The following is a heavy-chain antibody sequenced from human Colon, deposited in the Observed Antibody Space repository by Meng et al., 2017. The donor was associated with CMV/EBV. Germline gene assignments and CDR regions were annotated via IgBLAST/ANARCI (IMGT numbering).Heavy chain of an antibody. V-gene: IGHV3-23*01. Sequence: GESLKISCAASGFTFGSYAMNWVRQAPGKGLEWVATISSSGGSTYYADSVKGRFTISRDNSENTLYLQMNSLRAGDTAIYYCAKDHRYYWGQGTLVTVSS. CDR3: AKDHRYY. J-gene: IGHJ4*02. CDR2: ISSSGGST. CDR1: GFTFGSYA.